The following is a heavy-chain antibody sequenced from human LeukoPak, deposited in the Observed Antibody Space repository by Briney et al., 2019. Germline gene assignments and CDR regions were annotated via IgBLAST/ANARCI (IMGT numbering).Heavy chain of an antibody. V-gene: IGHV4-59*08. D-gene: IGHD2-2*01. CDR2: IYYSGST. J-gene: IGHJ5*02. CDR1: GGSISSYY. CDR3: ARHMSSTSSTPYNWFDP. Sequence: SETLSLTCTVSGGSISSYYWSWIRQPPGKGLEWIGYIYYSGSTNCNPSLKSRVTISVDTSKNQFSLKLSSVTAADTAVYYCARHMSSTSSTPYNWFDPWGQGTLVTVSS.